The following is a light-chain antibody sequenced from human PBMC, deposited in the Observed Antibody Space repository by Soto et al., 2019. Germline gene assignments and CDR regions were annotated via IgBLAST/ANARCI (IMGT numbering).Light chain of an antibody. CDR2: QIS. CDR1: QSLVHSDGNTY. V-gene: IGKV2-24*01. Sequence: DIVMTQTPLSSPVTLGQPASISCRSSQSLVHSDGNTYLSWLHQRPGQPPRLLIYQISNRFSGVPDRFSGSGAGTDFTLKISRVEAEDVGVYYCMQATQWRTFGQGTKVEIK. CDR3: MQATQWRT. J-gene: IGKJ1*01.